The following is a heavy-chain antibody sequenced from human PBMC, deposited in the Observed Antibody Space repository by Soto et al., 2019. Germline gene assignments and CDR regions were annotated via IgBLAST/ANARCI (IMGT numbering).Heavy chain of an antibody. V-gene: IGHV4-59*01. CDR1: GGSISSYY. CDR3: ARVLSDGSLRFLEWFFDY. CDR2: IYYSGST. J-gene: IGHJ4*02. D-gene: IGHD3-3*01. Sequence: QVQLQESGPGLVKXSETLSLTCTVSGGSISSYYWSWIRQPPGKGLEWIGYIYYSGSTNYNPSLKRRVTISVDTSKNQFSLKLSSVTAADTAVYYCARVLSDGSLRFLEWFFDYWGQGTLVTVSS.